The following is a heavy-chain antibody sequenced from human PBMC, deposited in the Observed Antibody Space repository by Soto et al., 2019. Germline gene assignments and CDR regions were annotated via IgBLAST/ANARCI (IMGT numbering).Heavy chain of an antibody. V-gene: IGHV4-39*01. CDR2: ASYSGRT. CDR3: ARPLYIFPSSHSYHYMDV. J-gene: IGHJ6*03. CDR1: GGSFTSGAFY. Sequence: QLQLRESGPGLVKPSETLSLTCTVSGGSFTSGAFYWGWIRQPPGKGLEWIGSASYSGRTYYSPSLKSRATIFVDTARNQFSLRLSSVTAADTAVYYCARPLYIFPSSHSYHYMDVWGRGTTVTVSS. D-gene: IGHD3-3*02.